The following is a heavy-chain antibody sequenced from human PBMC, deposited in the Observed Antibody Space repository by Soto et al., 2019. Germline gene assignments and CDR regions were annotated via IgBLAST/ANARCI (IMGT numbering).Heavy chain of an antibody. D-gene: IGHD2-2*03. CDR1: GYTFTNYV. CDR2: ISIYNGNT. Sequence: QVPLVQSGAEVKKPGASVKVSCKASGYTFTNYVISWVRQAPGQGLEWMGWISIYNGNTNYAQKFQGRVTMTTDMSMSTVSMGLRSLRSDDTAVYYCARVGSSYFYYYYMDVWGKGTTVTVSS. J-gene: IGHJ6*03. V-gene: IGHV1-18*01. CDR3: ARVGSSYFYYYYMDV.